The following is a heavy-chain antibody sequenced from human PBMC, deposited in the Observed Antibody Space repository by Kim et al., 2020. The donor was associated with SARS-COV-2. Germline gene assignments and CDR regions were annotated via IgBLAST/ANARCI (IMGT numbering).Heavy chain of an antibody. CDR3: VQGDSGGPFDL. Sequence: STGYADCVKGRFTISRDKAKNALFLQMSSRRADDTALYHCVQGDSGGPFDLWGQGTLVTVSS. V-gene: IGHV3-20*01. D-gene: IGHD2-21*01. J-gene: IGHJ4*02. CDR2: ST.